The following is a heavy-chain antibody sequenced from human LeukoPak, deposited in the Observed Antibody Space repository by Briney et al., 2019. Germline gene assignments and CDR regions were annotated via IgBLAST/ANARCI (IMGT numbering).Heavy chain of an antibody. Sequence: GGSLRLSCAASGFTFSSYSMNWVRQAPGKGLEWVSGISWNSGSIGYADSVKGRFTISRDNAKNSLYLQMNSLRAEDTALYYCAKSPDSSGYYSHYFDYWGQGTLVTVSS. V-gene: IGHV3-9*01. D-gene: IGHD3-22*01. J-gene: IGHJ4*02. CDR2: ISWNSGSI. CDR3: AKSPDSSGYYSHYFDY. CDR1: GFTFSSYS.